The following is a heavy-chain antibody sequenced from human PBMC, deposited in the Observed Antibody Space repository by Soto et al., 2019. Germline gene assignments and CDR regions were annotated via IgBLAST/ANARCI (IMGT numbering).Heavy chain of an antibody. V-gene: IGHV1-18*01. J-gene: IGHJ5*02. D-gene: IGHD6-19*01. CDR1: GYTFTSYG. CDR2: ISAYNGNT. Sequence: QVQLVQSGAEVKKLGASMKVSCKASGYTFTSYGISWVRQAPGQGLEWMGWISAYNGNTNYAQKLQGRVTMTTDTSTSTAYMELRSLRSDDTAVYYCAREGSRGWYNQNWFDPWGQGTLVTVSS. CDR3: AREGSRGWYNQNWFDP.